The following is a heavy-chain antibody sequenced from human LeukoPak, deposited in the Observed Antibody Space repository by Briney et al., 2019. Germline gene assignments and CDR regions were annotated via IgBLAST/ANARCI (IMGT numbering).Heavy chain of an antibody. J-gene: IGHJ4*02. CDR2: ISGSNGDT. CDR3: AKAYNYGSGSYYSFFDN. Sequence: PGGSLRLSCEASGFTFSTHAMAWVRQAPGKGLEWVSSISGSNGDTFYADSVRGRFTISRDNSKKTLYLQMDSLRAEDTAVYYCAKAYNYGSGSYYSFFDNWGQGTLVTVSS. D-gene: IGHD3-10*01. CDR1: GFTFSTHA. V-gene: IGHV3-23*01.